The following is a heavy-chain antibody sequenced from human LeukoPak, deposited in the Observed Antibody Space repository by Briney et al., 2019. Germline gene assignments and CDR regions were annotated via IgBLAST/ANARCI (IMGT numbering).Heavy chain of an antibody. Sequence: GGSLRLSCAASGFSFSNYGMIWVRQAPGKGLEWVSAITGSGGSTHYAGSVKGRFTISRDNSKNTLYLQVNSLRAEDRAVYDCARDRNDGDKLGPDDVWYFDLWGRGTLVTVSS. J-gene: IGHJ2*01. D-gene: IGHD4-23*01. CDR3: ARDRNDGDKLGPDDVWYFDL. CDR2: ITGSGGST. CDR1: GFSFSNYG. V-gene: IGHV3-23*01.